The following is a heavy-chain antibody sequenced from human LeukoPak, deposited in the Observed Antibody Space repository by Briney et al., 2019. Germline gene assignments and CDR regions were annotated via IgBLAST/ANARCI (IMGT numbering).Heavy chain of an antibody. CDR2: IYHSGST. CDR1: GYSISSGYY. CDR3: AREDSSSWYFDY. J-gene: IGHJ4*02. D-gene: IGHD6-13*01. V-gene: IGHV4-38-2*02. Sequence: PSETLSLTCTVSGYSISSGYYWGWIRQPPGKGLEWIGSIYHSGSTNYNPSLKSRVTISVDKSKNQFSLKLSSVTAADTAVYYCAREDSSSWYFDYWGQGTLVTVSS.